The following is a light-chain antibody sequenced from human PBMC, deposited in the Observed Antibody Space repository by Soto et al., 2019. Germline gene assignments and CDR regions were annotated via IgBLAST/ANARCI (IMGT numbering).Light chain of an antibody. Sequence: LMTQSPATLSLSPGGRATLSCRASQSVSSNLAWYQQKPGQAPRLLIQRASTRATGIPARFSGSGSGTEFTLTISSLQSEDFAVYFCQQYNNWPGTFGQGTKVEIK. V-gene: IGKV3-15*01. J-gene: IGKJ1*01. CDR1: QSVSSN. CDR3: QQYNNWPGT. CDR2: RAS.